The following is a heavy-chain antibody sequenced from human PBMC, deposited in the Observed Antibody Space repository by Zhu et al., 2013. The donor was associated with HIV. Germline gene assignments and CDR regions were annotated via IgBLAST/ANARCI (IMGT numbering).Heavy chain of an antibody. CDR3: ARGDGNHFYNNYMDV. D-gene: IGHD1-1*01. CDR1: GYIFSSHY. CDR2: INPSGGSA. J-gene: IGHJ6*03. V-gene: IGHV1-46*01. Sequence: QVQLMQSGVDVKRPGDSLRISCRAIGYIFSSHYVHWVRQAPGQGLEWMGLINPSGGSANYTQKFQGRLILTSDPSTSTAFMELRNLRFDDTATYYCARGDGNHFYNNYMDVWGDGTTVTV.